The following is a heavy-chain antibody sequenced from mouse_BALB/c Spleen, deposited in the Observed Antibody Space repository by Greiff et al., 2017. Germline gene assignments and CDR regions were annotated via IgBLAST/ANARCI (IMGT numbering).Heavy chain of an antibody. CDR3: AREGYYGSSYGFAY. J-gene: IGHJ3*01. V-gene: IGHV1-4*01. Sequence: VQLQQPGSELVRPGASVKLSCKASGYTFTSYWMHWVKQRPGQGLEWIGYINPSTGYTEYNQKFKDKATLTADKSSSTAYMQLSSLTSEDSAVYYCAREGYYGSSYGFAYWGQGTLVTVSA. CDR1: GYTFTSYW. CDR2: INPSTGYT. D-gene: IGHD1-1*01.